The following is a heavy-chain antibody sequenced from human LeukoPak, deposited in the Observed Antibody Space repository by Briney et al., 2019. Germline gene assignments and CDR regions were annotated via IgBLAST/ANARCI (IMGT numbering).Heavy chain of an antibody. J-gene: IGHJ4*02. Sequence: PGGSLRLSCAASGITFSSYGMSWVRQAPGKGLEWVSSISSTGGTTYYADSVKGRFTISRDNSKNTLYLQMDSLRAEDTAVYYCAKGTRRSGIYYDGFDSWGQGTLVTVSS. V-gene: IGHV3-23*01. D-gene: IGHD1-26*01. CDR3: AKGTRRSGIYYDGFDS. CDR2: ISSTGGTT. CDR1: GITFSSYG.